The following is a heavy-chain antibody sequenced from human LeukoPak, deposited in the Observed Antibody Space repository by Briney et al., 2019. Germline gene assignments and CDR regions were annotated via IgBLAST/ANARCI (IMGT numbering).Heavy chain of an antibody. V-gene: IGHV4-4*07. CDR3: ARHYFKRVGIATRLGWFDS. D-gene: IGHD6-6*01. CDR1: GGAIISYY. CDR2: IYPTGNT. Sequence: SETLSLTCSVSGGAIISYYWSWIRQPAGKGPEWIGRIYPTGNTYYNPSLKSRVTISVDTSTDQFSLKLSSVTAADTAVYYCARHYFKRVGIATRLGWFDSWGQGTLVTASS. J-gene: IGHJ5*01.